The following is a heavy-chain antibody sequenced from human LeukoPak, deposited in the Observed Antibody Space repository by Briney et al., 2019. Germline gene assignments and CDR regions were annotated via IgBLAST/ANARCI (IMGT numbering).Heavy chain of an antibody. CDR3: ARNPASGYGIPFAFDI. Sequence: SETLSLTCTVSGGSISSYYWSWIRQPPGKGLEWIGYIYYSGSTNYNPSLKSRVTISVDKSKNQFSLKLSSVTATDTAVYYCARNPASGYGIPFAFDIWGQGTMVTVSS. J-gene: IGHJ3*02. V-gene: IGHV4-59*12. CDR2: IYYSGST. D-gene: IGHD5-12*01. CDR1: GGSISSYY.